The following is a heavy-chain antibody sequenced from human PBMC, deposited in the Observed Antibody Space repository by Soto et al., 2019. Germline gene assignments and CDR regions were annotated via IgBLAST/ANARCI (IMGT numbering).Heavy chain of an antibody. J-gene: IGHJ4*02. CDR2: IYSGGST. Sequence: EVQLVESGGGLVQPGGSLRLSCAASGFTVSSNYMSWVRQAPGKGLEWGSVIYSGGSTDYAEPVRGRFTISSDNSKNTLYLQMNSLRAEDTAVYYCATRVYDYIWGSYRPFAYWGQGTLVTVSS. CDR1: GFTVSSNY. D-gene: IGHD3-16*02. CDR3: ATRVYDYIWGSYRPFAY. V-gene: IGHV3-66*01.